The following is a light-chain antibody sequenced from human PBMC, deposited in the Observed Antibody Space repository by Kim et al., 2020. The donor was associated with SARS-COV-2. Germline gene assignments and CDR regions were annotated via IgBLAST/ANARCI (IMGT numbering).Light chain of an antibody. Sequence: VTISCSGSNSDFASDDRVSWFQQSPGTVPKLVIYEVRNRPSGAPARFSGSRSGSTASLTISGLQAEDEADYYCSSMTTSGTWVFGGGTQLTVL. J-gene: IGLJ3*02. CDR2: EVR. CDR3: SSMTTSGTWV. V-gene: IGLV2-18*02. CDR1: NSDFASDDR.